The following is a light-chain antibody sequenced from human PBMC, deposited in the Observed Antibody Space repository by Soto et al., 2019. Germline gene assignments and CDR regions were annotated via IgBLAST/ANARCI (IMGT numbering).Light chain of an antibody. CDR2: AAS. V-gene: IGKV1-8*01. CDR3: QQYYLYPLT. CDR1: QGISSY. J-gene: IGKJ4*02. Sequence: AIRMTQSPSSLSASTGDRVTITCRASQGISSYLAWYQQKPGKAPKLLIYAASTLQSGVPSRFSGSGSGTDFTLTISCLQSEDFATYYCQQYYLYPLTFGGGTKVEIK.